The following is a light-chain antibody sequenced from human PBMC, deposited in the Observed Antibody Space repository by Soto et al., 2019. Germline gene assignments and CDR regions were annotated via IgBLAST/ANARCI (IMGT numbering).Light chain of an antibody. CDR3: QQYGSSPTWT. J-gene: IGKJ1*01. CDR1: QSVSSNY. Sequence: EIVLRQSPGTLSLSPGERATLSCRASQSVSSNYLAWYQQKPGQAPRLLIYGASTRATGIPDRFSGSGSGTDFTLTISSLEFGDSAVYYCQQYGSSPTWTFGQGTKVDIK. CDR2: GAS. V-gene: IGKV3-20*01.